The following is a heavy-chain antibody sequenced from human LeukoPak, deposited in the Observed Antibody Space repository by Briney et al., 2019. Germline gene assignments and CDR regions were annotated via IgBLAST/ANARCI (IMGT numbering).Heavy chain of an antibody. V-gene: IGHV4-39*01. Sequence: SETLSLTCTVSDGSVTNSNYYWGWIRQPPGKGLEWIGSIYYIGSTYYNPSLKSRVTISVDTSKNRFSLRLSSVTAADTAVYYCARSVYYDSSGHYYRYFDYWGQGTLVTVSS. J-gene: IGHJ4*02. CDR3: ARSVYYDSSGHYYRYFDY. D-gene: IGHD3-22*01. CDR1: DGSVTNSNYY. CDR2: IYYIGST.